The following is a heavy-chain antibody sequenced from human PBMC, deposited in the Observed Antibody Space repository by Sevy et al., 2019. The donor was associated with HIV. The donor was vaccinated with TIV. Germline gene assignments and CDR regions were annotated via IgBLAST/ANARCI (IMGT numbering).Heavy chain of an antibody. J-gene: IGHJ4*02. CDR3: AKLDLVVVVAALFDY. Sequence: LSLTCAASGFTFSSYAMSWVRQAPGKGLEWVSAISGSGGSTYYADSVKGRFTISRDNSKNTLYLQMNSLRAEDTAVYYCAKLDLVVVVAALFDYWGQGTMVTVSS. D-gene: IGHD2-15*01. CDR1: GFTFSSYA. CDR2: ISGSGGST. V-gene: IGHV3-23*01.